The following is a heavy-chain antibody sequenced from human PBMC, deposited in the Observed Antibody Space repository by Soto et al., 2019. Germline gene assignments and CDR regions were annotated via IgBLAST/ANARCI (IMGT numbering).Heavy chain of an antibody. Sequence: SETLSLTCTVSGGSISSSSYYWGWIRQPPGKGLEWIGSIYYSGSTYYNPSLKSRVTISVDTSKNQFSLKLSSVTAADTAVYYCAREKWFGELLRWFDPWGQGTLVTVSS. D-gene: IGHD3-10*01. V-gene: IGHV4-39*02. CDR2: IYYSGST. CDR1: GGSISSSSYY. CDR3: AREKWFGELLRWFDP. J-gene: IGHJ5*02.